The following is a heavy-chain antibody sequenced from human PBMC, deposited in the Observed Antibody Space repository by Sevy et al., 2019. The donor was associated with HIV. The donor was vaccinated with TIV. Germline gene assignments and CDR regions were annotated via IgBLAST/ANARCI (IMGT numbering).Heavy chain of an antibody. CDR3: ARDLRWFDS. Sequence: GGSLRLSCAASGFSFSDYNMSWIRQAPGKGLEWVSYITNSASTVYDVDSVKGRFTISRDNAKNSLYLQMNSLRAEDTAVYYCARDLRWFDSWGQGTLVTVSS. V-gene: IGHV3-11*01. CDR2: ITNSASTV. J-gene: IGHJ5*01. CDR1: GFSFSDYN.